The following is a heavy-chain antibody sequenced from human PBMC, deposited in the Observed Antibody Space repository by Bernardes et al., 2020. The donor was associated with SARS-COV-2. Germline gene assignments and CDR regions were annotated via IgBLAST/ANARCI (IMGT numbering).Heavy chain of an antibody. V-gene: IGHV3-11*01. Sequence: GGSLRLSCAASGFIFSDFYMTWIRQVPGKGLEWLSYIDSSGSITEYADSVKGRFTISRDNAKNSLLLQMRTLRAEDTAVYYCARLPWIQLWLQGFYFDLWGHGTLVTVSS. D-gene: IGHD5-18*01. CDR3: ARLPWIQLWLQGFYFDL. CDR1: GFIFSDFY. CDR2: IDSSGSIT. J-gene: IGHJ4*01.